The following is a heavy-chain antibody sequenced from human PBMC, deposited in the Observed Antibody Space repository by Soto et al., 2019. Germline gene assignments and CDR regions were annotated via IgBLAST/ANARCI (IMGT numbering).Heavy chain of an antibody. V-gene: IGHV1-18*01. Sequence: QIHLVQSGAEVKKPGASVKVSCKGSGYGFTTYDITWVRQAPGQGLEWMAWISAHNGNTNYAQKLQGRVTVTRDTSTSTAYMELRSLRSDDTAVYYCARGRYGDYWGQGPLVTVSS. CDR1: GYGFTTYD. J-gene: IGHJ4*02. CDR3: ARGRYGDY. D-gene: IGHD1-1*01. CDR2: ISAHNGNT.